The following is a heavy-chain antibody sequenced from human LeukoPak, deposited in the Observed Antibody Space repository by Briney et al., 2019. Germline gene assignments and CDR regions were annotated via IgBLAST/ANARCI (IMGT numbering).Heavy chain of an antibody. D-gene: IGHD1-26*01. CDR1: GGSISSSSYY. CDR3: AKSRPGGSYRRNWFDP. J-gene: IGHJ5*02. Sequence: SGTLSLACTVSGGSISSSSYYWGWIRQPPGKGLEWIGSIYYSGSTYYNPSLKSRVTISVDTSKNQFSLKLTSVTAADTALYYCAKSRPGGSYRRNWFDPWGQGTLVTVSS. V-gene: IGHV4-39*01. CDR2: IYYSGST.